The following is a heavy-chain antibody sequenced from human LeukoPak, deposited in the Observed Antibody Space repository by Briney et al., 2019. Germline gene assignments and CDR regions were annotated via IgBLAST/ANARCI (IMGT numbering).Heavy chain of an antibody. D-gene: IGHD3-22*01. CDR1: GGSISSYY. V-gene: IGHV4-59*01. CDR2: IYYSGST. CDR3: ARVPYYYDSSGYYLGSGYYYYGMDV. Sequence: PSETLSLTCTVSGGSISSYYWSWIRQPPGKGLEWIGYIYYSGSTNYNPSLKSRVTISVDTSKNQFSLKLSSVTAADTAVYYCARVPYYYDSSGYYLGSGYYYYGMDVWGQGTTVTVSS. J-gene: IGHJ6*02.